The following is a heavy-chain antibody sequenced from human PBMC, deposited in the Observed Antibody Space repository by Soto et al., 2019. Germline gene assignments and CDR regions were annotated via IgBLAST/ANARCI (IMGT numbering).Heavy chain of an antibody. CDR2: IYYSGST. D-gene: IGHD3-3*01. CDR1: GGSISSYY. Sequence: SETLSLTCTVSGGSISSYYWSWIRQPPGKGLEWIGYIYYSGSTNYNPSLKSRVTISVDTSKNQFSLKLSSVTAADTAVYYCARERLRTGDYWGQGTLVTVSS. CDR3: ARERLRTGDY. J-gene: IGHJ4*02. V-gene: IGHV4-59*01.